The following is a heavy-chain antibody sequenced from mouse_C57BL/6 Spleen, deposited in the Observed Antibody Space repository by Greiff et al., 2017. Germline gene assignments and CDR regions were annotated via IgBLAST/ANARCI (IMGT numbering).Heavy chain of an antibody. CDR3: ARSGGYYRYFDY. V-gene: IGHV1-81*01. D-gene: IGHD2-3*01. CDR1: GYTFTSYG. Sequence: QVQLLQSGAELARPGASVQLSCKASGYTFTSYGISWVKQRTGQGLEWIGEIYPRSGNTYYNEKFKGKATLTADKSSSTAYMELRSLTSEDSAVYFCARSGGYYRYFDYWGQGTTLTVSS. CDR2: IYPRSGNT. J-gene: IGHJ2*01.